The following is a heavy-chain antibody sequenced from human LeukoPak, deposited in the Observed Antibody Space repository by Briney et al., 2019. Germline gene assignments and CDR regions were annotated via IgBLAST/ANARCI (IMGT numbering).Heavy chain of an antibody. CDR2: IYHSGST. D-gene: IGHD2-2*01. V-gene: IGHV4-38-2*02. J-gene: IGHJ4*02. CDR3: ARGEERSTNGRFDY. Sequence: PSQTLSLTCTVSGYSISSGYYWGWIRQPPGKGLEWIGSIYHSGSTYYNPSLKSRVTISVDTSKNQFSLKLSSVTAADTAVYYCARGEERSTNGRFDYWGQGTLVTVSS. CDR1: GYSISSGYY.